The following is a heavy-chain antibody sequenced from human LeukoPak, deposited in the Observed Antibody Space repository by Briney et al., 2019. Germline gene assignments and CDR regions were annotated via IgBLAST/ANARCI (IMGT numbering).Heavy chain of an antibody. CDR2: ISSSSAYI. CDR1: GFTFSSYS. Sequence: GGSLRLSCAASGFTFSSYSMNWFRQAPGKGLEWVSSISSSSAYIYYADSLKGRFTISRDNAKNSLYLQMNSLRAEDTAVYYCARGWMYYYDSGSQLYYFDYWGQGTLVTASS. D-gene: IGHD3-10*01. V-gene: IGHV3-21*01. J-gene: IGHJ4*02. CDR3: ARGWMYYYDSGSQLYYFDY.